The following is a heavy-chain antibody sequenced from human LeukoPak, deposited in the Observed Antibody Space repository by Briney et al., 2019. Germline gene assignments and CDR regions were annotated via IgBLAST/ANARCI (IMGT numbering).Heavy chain of an antibody. V-gene: IGHV3-23*01. CDR3: AKHKENYGDSCLDDY. J-gene: IGHJ4*02. Sequence: GGSLRLSCAASGFTFSSYAMSWVRQAPGRGLGWVSVFGGSGDNTYYADSVKGRLTISRDNSKNTLYLQMNSLRGEDTAVYYCAKHKENYGDSCLDDYWGQGTLVTVSS. CDR1: GFTFSSYA. CDR2: FGGSGDNT. D-gene: IGHD4-17*01.